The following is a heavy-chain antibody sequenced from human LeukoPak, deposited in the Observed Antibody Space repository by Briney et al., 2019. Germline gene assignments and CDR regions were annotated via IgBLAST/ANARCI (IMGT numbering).Heavy chain of an antibody. D-gene: IGHD3-3*01. V-gene: IGHV3-21*01. J-gene: IGHJ4*02. CDR3: ARQYYDIWSGYYTADYYFDY. Sequence: GGSLRLSCAASGFTFGSYGMNWVRQAPGKGLEWVSSISSSSSYIYYADSVKGRFIISRDNAKNSLYLQVNSLRAEDTAVYYCARQYYDIWSGYYTADYYFDYWGQGTLVTVSS. CDR1: GFTFGSYG. CDR2: ISSSSSYI.